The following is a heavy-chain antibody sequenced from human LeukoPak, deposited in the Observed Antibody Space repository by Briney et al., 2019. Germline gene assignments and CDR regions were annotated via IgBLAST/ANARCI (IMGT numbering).Heavy chain of an antibody. D-gene: IGHD3-9*01. CDR3: ARGSVYDILTGYYMLDY. CDR2: IIPIFGTA. J-gene: IGHJ4*02. Sequence: SVKVSCKASGGTFSSYAISWVRQAPGQGLEWMGGIIPIFGTANYAQKFQGRVTITADKSTSTAYMELSSPRSEDTAVYYCARGSVYDILTGYYMLDYWGQGTLVTVSA. CDR1: GGTFSSYA. V-gene: IGHV1-69*06.